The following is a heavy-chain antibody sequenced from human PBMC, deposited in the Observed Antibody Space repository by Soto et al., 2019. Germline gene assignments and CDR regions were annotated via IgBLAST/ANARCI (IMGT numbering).Heavy chain of an antibody. D-gene: IGHD3-10*01. V-gene: IGHV3-23*01. CDR1: GFTFSSYA. J-gene: IGHJ5*02. CDR2: ISGSGGST. CDR3: AKDTFGERWFDP. Sequence: EVQLLESGGGLVQPGGSLRLSCAASGFTFSSYAMSWVRQAPGKGLEWVSAISGSGGSTYYADSVKGRFTISRDNSKNTLYLQMNSLSAEDTAVYYCAKDTFGERWFDPWGQGTLVTVSS.